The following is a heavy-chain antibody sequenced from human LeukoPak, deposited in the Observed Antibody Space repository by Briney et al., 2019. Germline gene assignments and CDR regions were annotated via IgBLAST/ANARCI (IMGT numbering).Heavy chain of an antibody. Sequence: NLSETLSLTSAVYGGPLRGYYGSWIRQPPGKGLEWIGEINPGGGTNYNPSLKSRVIVSVDTSRNQFSLKLNSVTAADTAVYFCARLVPRLAVTVNVRRLWFDPWGQGTLVTVSS. V-gene: IGHV4-34*01. CDR3: ARLVPRLAVTVNVRRLWFDP. D-gene: IGHD2-21*02. J-gene: IGHJ5*02. CDR2: INPGGGT. CDR1: GGPLRGYY.